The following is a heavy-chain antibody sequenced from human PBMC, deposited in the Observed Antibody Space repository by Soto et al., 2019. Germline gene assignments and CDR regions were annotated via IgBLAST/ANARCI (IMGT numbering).Heavy chain of an antibody. CDR3: ARDRGIGWYQGAFDI. Sequence: QVQLQESGPGLVKPSETLSLTCTVSGGSISSYYWSWIRQPPGKGLEWIGYIYYSGSTNYNPSLKSRVTISVDTSKNQFSLKLSSVTAADTAVYYCARDRGIGWYQGAFDIWGQGTMVTVSS. D-gene: IGHD6-19*01. J-gene: IGHJ3*02. CDR2: IYYSGST. CDR1: GGSISSYY. V-gene: IGHV4-59*01.